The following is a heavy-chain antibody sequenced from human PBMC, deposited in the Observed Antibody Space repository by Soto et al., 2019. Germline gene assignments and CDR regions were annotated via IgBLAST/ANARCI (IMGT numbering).Heavy chain of an antibody. CDR3: PGMRWESYDQDMDV. V-gene: IGHV4-59*01. CDR2: IHESGST. Sequence: SETLSLISIVSGASISGVYWSWIRQPPGKGLEWIGYIHESGSTNYNPSLTRRITISVATSKSQFSLKVTSVTAADTRVYCCPGMRWESYDQDMDVWGEGTT. D-gene: IGHD1-1*01. J-gene: IGHJ6*02. CDR1: GASISGVY.